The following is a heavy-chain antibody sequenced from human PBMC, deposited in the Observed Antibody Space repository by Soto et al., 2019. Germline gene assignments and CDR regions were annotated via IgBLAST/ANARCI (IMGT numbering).Heavy chain of an antibody. V-gene: IGHV4-59*01. CDR1: GGSISSYY. J-gene: IGHJ5*02. CDR3: VRCCYGDYGWFDP. D-gene: IGHD4-17*01. CDR2: IYYSGST. Sequence: QVQLQESGPGLVKPSETLSLTCTVAGGSISSYYWSWLRQPPGKGLEWIGYIYYSGSTNYNPSLKSRVTISVDTSKSQFSLKLSSVTAADTAVYYFVRCCYGDYGWFDPWGQGTLVTVSS.